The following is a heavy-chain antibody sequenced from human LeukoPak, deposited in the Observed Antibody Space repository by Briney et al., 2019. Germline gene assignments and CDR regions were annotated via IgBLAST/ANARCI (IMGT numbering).Heavy chain of an antibody. CDR3: ARRRGGAYDILTGYPKWVFDY. J-gene: IGHJ4*02. D-gene: IGHD3-9*01. Sequence: SETLSLTCAVYGGSFSGYYWGWIRQPPGKGLEWIGESNHSGSTNYNPSLKSRVTISVDTSKNQFSLKLSSVTAADTAVYYCARRRGGAYDILTGYPKWVFDYWGQGTLVTVSS. CDR2: SNHSGST. CDR1: GGSFSGYY. V-gene: IGHV4-34*01.